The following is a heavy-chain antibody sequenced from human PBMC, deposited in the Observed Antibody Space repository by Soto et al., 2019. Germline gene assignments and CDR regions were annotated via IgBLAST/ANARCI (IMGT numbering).Heavy chain of an antibody. CDR2: IYYSGST. CDR3: ARLVTSEYSSSSLFDY. CDR1: GGSISSSSYY. Sequence: SETLSLTCTVSGGSISSSSYYWGWIRQPPGKGLEWIGSIYYSGSTYYNPSLKSRVTISVDTSKNQFSLKLSSVTAADTAVYYCARLVTSEYSSSSLFDYWGQGTLVTVSS. V-gene: IGHV4-39*01. J-gene: IGHJ4*02. D-gene: IGHD6-6*01.